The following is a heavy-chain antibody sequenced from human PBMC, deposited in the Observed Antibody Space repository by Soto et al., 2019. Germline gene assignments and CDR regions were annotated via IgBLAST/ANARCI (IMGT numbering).Heavy chain of an antibody. CDR3: ARFDY. CDR2: ISNDGDTT. CDR1: GFSLDNYA. J-gene: IGHJ4*02. Sequence: GGSLRLSCAASGFSLDNYAFNWVRQAPGKGLEWVSTISNDGDTTYYADSVKGRFTISRDNAKNSLYLQMNSLRAEDTAVYYCARFDYWGQGTLVTVSS. V-gene: IGHV3-48*03.